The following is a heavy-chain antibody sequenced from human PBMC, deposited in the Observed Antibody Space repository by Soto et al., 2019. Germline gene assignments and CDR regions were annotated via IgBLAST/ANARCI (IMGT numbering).Heavy chain of an antibody. Sequence: EVQLVESGGGLVQPGGSLRLSCAASGFTFRSYAMHWVRQAPGKGLEYVSAISSNGGSTYYANSVKGRFTISRDNTKNTPYLQMGSLRAEDMAVYYCARVCRSTCCDAFAFDIWGQGTMVTVSS. CDR1: GFTFRSYA. CDR2: ISSNGGST. CDR3: ARVCRSTCCDAFAFDI. J-gene: IGHJ3*02. V-gene: IGHV3-64*01. D-gene: IGHD2-2*01.